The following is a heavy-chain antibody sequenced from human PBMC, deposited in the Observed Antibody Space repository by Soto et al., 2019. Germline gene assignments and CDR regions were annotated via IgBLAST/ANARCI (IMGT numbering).Heavy chain of an antibody. CDR3: VGGFPWVGFDY. D-gene: IGHD2-15*01. V-gene: IGHV4-39*01. Sequence: QLQLQESGPGLVKPSETLSLTCTVSGDSIITVGYYWGWIRQPPGKGLEWIGNSQYSGTASYSPYLKSRVTVSSGTSNTPSSLNLTSVTAAAKAVYICVGGFPWVGFDYWGQGTLVTVSS. CDR2: SQYSGTA. J-gene: IGHJ4*02. CDR1: GDSIITVGYY.